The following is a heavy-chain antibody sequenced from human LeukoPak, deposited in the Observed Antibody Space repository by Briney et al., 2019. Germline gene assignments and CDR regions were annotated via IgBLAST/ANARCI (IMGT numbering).Heavy chain of an antibody. J-gene: IGHJ4*02. CDR3: ARLTMVRGGRAD. CDR2: MNPNSGST. D-gene: IGHD3-10*01. CDR1: GYTFTSYD. V-gene: IGHV1-8*01. Sequence: ASVKVSCKASGYTFTSYDINWVRQATGQGLESMGWMNPNSGSTGYAQKFQGRVTMTRNTSISTAYMELSSLRSEDTAVYYCARLTMVRGGRADWGQGTLVTVSS.